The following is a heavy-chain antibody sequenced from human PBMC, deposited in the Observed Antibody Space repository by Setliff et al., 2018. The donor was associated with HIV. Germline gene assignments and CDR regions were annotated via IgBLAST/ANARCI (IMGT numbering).Heavy chain of an antibody. V-gene: IGHV4-39*01. D-gene: IGHD3-16*01. CDR2: FYYSGST. CDR1: GVSFSSSSYY. Sequence: SETLSLTCTVSGVSFSSSSYYRGWIRQPPGKGLEWIGSFYYSGSTYYNPSLKSRVTISVDTSRNQFSLRLTSVTAADTAVYYCARHSRAGDIDYWGRGTLVTVSS. CDR3: ARHSRAGDIDY. J-gene: IGHJ4*02.